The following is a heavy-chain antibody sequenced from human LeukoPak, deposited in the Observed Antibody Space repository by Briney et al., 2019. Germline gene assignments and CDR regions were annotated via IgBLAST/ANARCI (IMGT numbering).Heavy chain of an antibody. CDR1: GGSISSYY. CDR2: IYYSGSP. V-gene: IGHV4-59*01. CDR3: ARDWRIGSSWWIDY. D-gene: IGHD6-13*01. Sequence: PSETLSLTCTVSGGSISSYYWSWIRQPPGKGLEWIGYIYYSGSPNYNPSLKSRVTISVDTSKNQFSLKLSSVTAADTAVYYCARDWRIGSSWWIDYWGQGTLVTVSS. J-gene: IGHJ4*02.